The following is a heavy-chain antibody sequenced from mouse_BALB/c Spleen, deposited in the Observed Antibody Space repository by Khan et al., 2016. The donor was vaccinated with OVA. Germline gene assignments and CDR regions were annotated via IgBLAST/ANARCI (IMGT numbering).Heavy chain of an antibody. CDR3: ARCNDYDGVVY. CDR1: GYAFSSYW. D-gene: IGHD2-4*01. CDR2: IYPGDGDT. V-gene: IGHV1-80*01. J-gene: IGHJ3*01. Sequence: QVRLQQSGAELVRPGSSVKISCKASGYAFSSYWMNWVKQRPGQGLEWIGQIYPGDGDTKYKGKFKGKAALTADKSVSTAYMQLSSLTSEDSAVYVGARCNDYDGVVYWGQGTLVTVSA.